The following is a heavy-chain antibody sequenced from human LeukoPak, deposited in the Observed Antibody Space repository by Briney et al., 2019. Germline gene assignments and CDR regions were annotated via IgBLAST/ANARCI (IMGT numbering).Heavy chain of an antibody. V-gene: IGHV1-2*02. CDR2: INPNSGGT. CDR1: GYTFTGYY. D-gene: IGHD3-9*01. Sequence: ASVKVSRKASGYTFTGYYMHWVRQAPGQGLEWMGWINPNSGGTNYAQKFQGRVTMTRDTSISTAYVELSRLRSDDTAVYYCARDAGYFCYFDYWGQGTLVTVSS. J-gene: IGHJ4*02. CDR3: ARDAGYFCYFDY.